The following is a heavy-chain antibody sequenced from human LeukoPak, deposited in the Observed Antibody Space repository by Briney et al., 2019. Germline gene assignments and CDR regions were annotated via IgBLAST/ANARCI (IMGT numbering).Heavy chain of an antibody. Sequence: PSETLSLTCAVYGGSFSGYYWSWIRQPPGKGLEWIGEINHSGSTNYNPSLKSRVTISVDTSKNQFSLKLSSVTAADTAVYYCAREHSSGWSDIWGQGTMVTVSS. CDR1: GGSFSGYY. J-gene: IGHJ3*02. D-gene: IGHD6-19*01. V-gene: IGHV4-34*01. CDR2: INHSGST. CDR3: AREHSSGWSDI.